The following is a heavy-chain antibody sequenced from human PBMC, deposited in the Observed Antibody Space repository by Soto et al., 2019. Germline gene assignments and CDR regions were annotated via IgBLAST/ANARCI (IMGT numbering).Heavy chain of an antibody. CDR3: ARLVWSYGTWFDP. Sequence: QVQLQESGPGLVKPSETLSLTCTVSGGSISSYYWSWIRQPPGKGLEWIGYTYYSGSTNYNPSLKSRATLSXAXPKNQFSLKLSSVTAADTAVYYCARLVWSYGTWFDPWGQGTLVTVSS. V-gene: IGHV4-59*08. CDR1: GGSISSYY. D-gene: IGHD5-18*01. J-gene: IGHJ5*02. CDR2: TYYSGST.